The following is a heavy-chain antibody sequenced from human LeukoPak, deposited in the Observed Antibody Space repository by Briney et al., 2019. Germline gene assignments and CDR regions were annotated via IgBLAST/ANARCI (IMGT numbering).Heavy chain of an antibody. D-gene: IGHD2-8*01. CDR3: ARDCTNGVCDDAFDI. V-gene: IGHV3-48*01. J-gene: IGHJ3*02. CDR1: GFMFSTYS. CDR2: ISSRGGGTT. Sequence: GGSLRLSCAASGFMFSTYSMNWVRQAPGRGLEWVSYISSRGGGTTHYADSVKGRFTISRDNGKNSLYLQMNSLRAEDTAVYYCARDCTNGVCDDAFDIWGQGTMVTVSS.